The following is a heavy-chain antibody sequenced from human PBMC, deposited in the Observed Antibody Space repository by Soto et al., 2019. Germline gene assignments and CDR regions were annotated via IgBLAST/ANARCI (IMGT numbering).Heavy chain of an antibody. CDR2: INPNSGAT. CDR3: ARGGGTILAPLP. J-gene: IGHJ5*02. Sequence: QVQLVQSGAEVKKPGASVKVSCKASGYTFTGYFMHWVRQAPGQGLEWMVWINPNSGATKYAQKCQGRVTLSRDTSIRTAYMELTGLRSDDTAVYYCARGGGTILAPLPWGQGTQVTVSS. V-gene: IGHV1-2*02. D-gene: IGHD3-3*01. CDR1: GYTFTGYF.